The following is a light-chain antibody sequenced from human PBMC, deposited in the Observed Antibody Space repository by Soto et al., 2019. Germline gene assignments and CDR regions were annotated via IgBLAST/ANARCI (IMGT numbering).Light chain of an antibody. CDR3: SSYAGSSTLYV. CDR2: EVT. V-gene: IGLV2-8*01. CDR1: ASDVGVYNY. Sequence: QSVLTQPPSASGSLGQSVTISCTGTASDVGVYNYVSWYQQHPGKAPKLMIYEVTKRPSGVPDRFSGSKSGNTASLTVSGLPAEDEADYYCSSYAGSSTLYVFGTGTKVTVL. J-gene: IGLJ1*01.